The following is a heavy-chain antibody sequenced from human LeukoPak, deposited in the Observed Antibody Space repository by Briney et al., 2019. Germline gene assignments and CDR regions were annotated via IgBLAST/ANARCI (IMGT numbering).Heavy chain of an antibody. CDR2: IKQDGSEK. D-gene: IGHD7-27*01. CDR1: GFTFSDYY. CDR3: ARDKMTGDSYFDY. Sequence: GGSLRLSCAASGFTFSDYYMSWVRQAPGKGLEWVAHIKQDGSEKNYVDSVKGRFTISRDNAKNSLLLQMDGLRAEDAAVYYCARDKMTGDSYFDYWGQGTLVTVSS. J-gene: IGHJ4*02. V-gene: IGHV3-7*01.